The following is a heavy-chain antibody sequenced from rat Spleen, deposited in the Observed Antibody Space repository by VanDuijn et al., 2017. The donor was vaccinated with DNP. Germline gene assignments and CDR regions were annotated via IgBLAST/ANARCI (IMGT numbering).Heavy chain of an antibody. CDR2: ISSGGDT. Sequence: QVQLKESGPGLVQPSQTLSLTCTVSGFSLSSYAVSWVRQPPGKGLEWIAAISSGGDTYYHSALKSRLSISRDTSKSQVFLRMNSLQTEDTAIYFCSRVLYNGYQRHYWSFDFWGPGTMVTVSS. CDR3: SRVLYNGYQRHYWSFDF. V-gene: IGHV2S12*01. CDR1: GFSLSSYA. J-gene: IGHJ1*01. D-gene: IGHD1-6*01.